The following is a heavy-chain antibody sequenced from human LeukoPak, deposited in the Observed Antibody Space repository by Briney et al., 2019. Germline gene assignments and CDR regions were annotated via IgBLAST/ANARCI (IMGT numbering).Heavy chain of an antibody. CDR1: GYSFTSYW. J-gene: IGHJ5*02. CDR2: IYPGDSDT. CDR3: ARSDDCSSTSCYAGGWFDP. D-gene: IGHD2-2*01. V-gene: IGHV5-51*01. Sequence: GESLKISCKGSGYSFTSYWIGWVRQMPGKGLEWMGIIYPGDSDTRYSPSFQGQVTISADKSISTAYLQWSSLKASDTAMYYCARSDDCSSTSCYAGGWFDPWGQGTLVTVSS.